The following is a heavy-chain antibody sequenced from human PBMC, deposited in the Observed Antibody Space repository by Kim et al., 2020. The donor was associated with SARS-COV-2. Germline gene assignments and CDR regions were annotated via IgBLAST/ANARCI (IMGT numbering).Heavy chain of an antibody. V-gene: IGHV3-23*01. J-gene: IGHJ6*01. D-gene: IGHD3-16*01. CDR3: EYDKGGHEWHEDGGKDV. CDR1: GFTFSNYA. CDR2: ISASGGDT. Sequence: GGSLRLSCAASGFTFSNYAMTWVRQAPGKGLEWVSPISASGGDTYLADSVKGRATISSDRYKKELNLQLTSQSAKNKDTYYCEYDKGGHEWHEDGGKDV.